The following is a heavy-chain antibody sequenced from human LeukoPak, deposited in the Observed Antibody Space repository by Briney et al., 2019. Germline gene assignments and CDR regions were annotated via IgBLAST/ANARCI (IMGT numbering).Heavy chain of an antibody. Sequence: PGGSLRLSCAASGFTFRNYGMHGVRQAPGHGLESVANLWYDGSKNYYAASVKGRFNISSDNSKNTLHLQMNSRRAEDTAVYYCANLAVPTYSGSYSDWFDPWGQGTLVTVSS. V-gene: IGHV3-33*06. CDR1: GFTFRNYG. J-gene: IGHJ5*02. CDR2: LWYDGSKN. D-gene: IGHD1-26*01. CDR3: ANLAVPTYSGSYSDWFDP.